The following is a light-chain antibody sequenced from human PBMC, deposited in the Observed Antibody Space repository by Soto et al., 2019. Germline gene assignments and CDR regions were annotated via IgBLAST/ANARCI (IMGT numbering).Light chain of an antibody. CDR2: EVT. Sequence: QSVLTQPASVSGSHGQSITISCTGATSDIGNYNLVSWYQHHPGKAPKLIIYEVTRRPSGISDRFSGSMSGNTASLTISGLQAEDEAYYYCSSYAGSTTLVVFGGGTKLTVL. J-gene: IGLJ2*01. CDR1: TSDIGNYNL. V-gene: IGLV2-23*02. CDR3: SSYAGSTTLVV.